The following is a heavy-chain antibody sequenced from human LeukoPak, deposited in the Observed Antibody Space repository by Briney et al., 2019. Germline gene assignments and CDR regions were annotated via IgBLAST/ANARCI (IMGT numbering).Heavy chain of an antibody. CDR2: IKQDGSEK. CDR1: GFTFSSYW. CDR3: ARGGRLWFGEFPFDY. V-gene: IGHV3-7*03. J-gene: IGHJ4*02. D-gene: IGHD3-10*01. Sequence: GGSLRLSCAVSGFTFSSYWMSWVRQAPGKGREWVANIKQDGSEKYYVDSVKGRFTIPRDNAKNSLYLQMNSLRAEDTAVYYCARGGRLWFGEFPFDYWGQGTLVTVSS.